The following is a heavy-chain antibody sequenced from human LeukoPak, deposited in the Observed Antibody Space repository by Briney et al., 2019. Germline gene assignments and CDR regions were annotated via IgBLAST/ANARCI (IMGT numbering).Heavy chain of an antibody. CDR2: IYHSGST. CDR3: ARRRLLWFGDKSGAFDI. D-gene: IGHD3-10*01. V-gene: IGHV4-38-2*02. J-gene: IGHJ3*02. CDR1: GYSISSGYY. Sequence: SETLSLTCTVSGYSISSGYYWGWIRQPPGKGLEWIGSIYHSGSTYYSPSLKSRVTISVDTSKNQFSLKLSSVTAADTAVYYCARRRLLWFGDKSGAFDIWGQGTMVTVSS.